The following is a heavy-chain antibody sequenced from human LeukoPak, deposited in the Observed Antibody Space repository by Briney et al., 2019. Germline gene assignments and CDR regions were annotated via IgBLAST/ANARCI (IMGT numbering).Heavy chain of an antibody. CDR3: AREHYFYHMDG. CDR2: ISSSSSTI. V-gene: IGHV3-48*01. Sequence: GGSLRLSCAASGFTFSSYSMNWVRQAPGKGLEWVSYISSSSSTIYYADSVKGRFTISRDNAKNSLYLQMNSLRAEDTAVYYCAREHYFYHMDGWGEGTTVAVSS. CDR1: GFTFSSYS. J-gene: IGHJ6*03.